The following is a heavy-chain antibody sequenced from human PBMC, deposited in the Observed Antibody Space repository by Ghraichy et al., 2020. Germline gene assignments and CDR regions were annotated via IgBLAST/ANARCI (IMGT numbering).Heavy chain of an antibody. J-gene: IGHJ5*02. CDR2: IYSDGST. D-gene: IGHD1-26*01. CDR1: GGSISGSY. Sequence: SETLSLTCHVSGGSISGSYWSWIRQPAGKGLEWIGRIYSDGSTDYNPSLKSRVTMSVDTSKNQFSLRLTSVTAADTAVYFCAGRGNWFDPWGQGTLVTVSS. CDR3: AGRGNWFDP. V-gene: IGHV4-4*07.